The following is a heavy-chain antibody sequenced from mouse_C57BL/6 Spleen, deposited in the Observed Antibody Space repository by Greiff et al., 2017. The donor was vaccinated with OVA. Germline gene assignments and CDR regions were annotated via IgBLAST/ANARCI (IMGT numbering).Heavy chain of an antibody. CDR1: GFSFNTYA. V-gene: IGHV10-1*01. Sequence: EAGGGLVQPKGSLKLSCAASGFSFNTYAMNWVRQAPGKGLEWVARIRSKSNNYATYYADSVKDRFTISRDDSESMLYLQMNNLKTEDTAMYYCVRHDYDRVMDYWGQGTSVTVSS. J-gene: IGHJ4*01. CDR3: VRHDYDRVMDY. CDR2: IRSKSNNYAT. D-gene: IGHD2-4*01.